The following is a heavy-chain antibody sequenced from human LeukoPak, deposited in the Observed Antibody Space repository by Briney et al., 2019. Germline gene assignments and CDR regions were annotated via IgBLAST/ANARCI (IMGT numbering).Heavy chain of an antibody. V-gene: IGHV3-74*01. CDR3: ARGSSGYYGFGYFDY. CDR2: INSDGSST. Sequence: GGSLRLSCAASGFTFSSYWMHWVRQAPGKGLVWVSRINSDGSSTSYADSVKGRFTISRDNAKNTLYLQMNSLRAEDTAVYYCARGSSGYYGFGYFDYWGQGTLVTVSS. J-gene: IGHJ4*02. CDR1: GFTFSSYW. D-gene: IGHD3-22*01.